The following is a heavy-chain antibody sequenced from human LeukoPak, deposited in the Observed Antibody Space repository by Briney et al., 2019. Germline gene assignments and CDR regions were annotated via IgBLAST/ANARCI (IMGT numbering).Heavy chain of an antibody. CDR1: GFTFSNAW. D-gene: IGHD3-22*01. V-gene: IGHV3-15*01. CDR3: TTAGKWFRWFDP. J-gene: IGHJ5*02. CDR2: IKSKTDGGTI. Sequence: GGSLRLSCAASGFTFSNAWMSWVRQAPGKGLEGVGRIKSKTDGGTIDYAAPVKGRFTISRDDSKTTLYLQMNSLKTEDTAVYYCTTAGKWFRWFDPWGQGTLVTVSS.